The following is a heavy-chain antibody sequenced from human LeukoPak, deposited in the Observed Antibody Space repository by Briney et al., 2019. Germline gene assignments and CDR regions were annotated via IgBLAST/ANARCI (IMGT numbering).Heavy chain of an antibody. V-gene: IGHV3-23*01. J-gene: IGHJ4*02. CDR2: ISGSGSSS. D-gene: IGHD4-17*01. CDR1: GFTFSSYA. CDR3: AKAGPSTVTTFEWFDY. Sequence: PGGSLRLSCAASGFTFSSYAMSWVRQAPGKGLEWVSAISGSGSSSYYADSVKGRFTISRDNSKNTLYLQMNSLRAEDTAVYYCAKAGPSTVTTFEWFDYWGQGTLVTVSS.